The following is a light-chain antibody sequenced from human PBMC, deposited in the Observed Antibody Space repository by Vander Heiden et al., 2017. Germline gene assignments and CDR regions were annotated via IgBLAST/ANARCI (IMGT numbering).Light chain of an antibody. J-gene: IGKJ2*01. CDR1: QGITSA. V-gene: IGKV1-13*02. CDR2: DAT. Sequence: PTPLSTSVRARVTITCRASQGITSALAWYQQKPGKRPELLIYDATSLETGVPLRFSGSGSGTDFTLTISSLQPEDAATYFCQQFSIYPRTFGQGTKLEIK. CDR3: QQFSIYPRT.